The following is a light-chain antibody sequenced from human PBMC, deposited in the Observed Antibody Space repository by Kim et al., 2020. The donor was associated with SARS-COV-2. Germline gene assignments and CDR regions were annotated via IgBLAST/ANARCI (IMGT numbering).Light chain of an antibody. CDR3: QQYGSSPLT. J-gene: IGKJ2*01. CDR2: GAS. CDR1: LSLSSSY. Sequence: LSPGERAPVSGVASLSLSSSYLAWYQQKPDQAPRLLIYGASSRATGIPDRFSGSGSGTDFTLTISRLEPEDFAVYYCQQYGSSPLTFGQGTKLEI. V-gene: IGKV3-20*01.